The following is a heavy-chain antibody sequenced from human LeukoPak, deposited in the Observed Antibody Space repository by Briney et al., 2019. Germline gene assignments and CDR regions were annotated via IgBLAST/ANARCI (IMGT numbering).Heavy chain of an antibody. D-gene: IGHD3-22*01. V-gene: IGHV3-74*03. Sequence: PGGSLRLSCAASGFTFSNYWIHWVRQAPGKGLVWVSRIDNAGSITTYADSVKGRFTISRDNAENTLYLQMNSVRVEDTAVYYCVRSAFHAGSGNYYDYWGQGTLVTVSS. CDR3: VRSAFHAGSGNYYDY. CDR2: IDNAGSIT. J-gene: IGHJ4*02. CDR1: GFTFSNYW.